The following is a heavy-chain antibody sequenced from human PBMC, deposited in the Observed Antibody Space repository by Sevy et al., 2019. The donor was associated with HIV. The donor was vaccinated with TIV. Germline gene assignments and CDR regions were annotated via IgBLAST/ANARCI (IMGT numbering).Heavy chain of an antibody. CDR3: AHWRWPLDGFDI. CDR1: GFTFSTYW. J-gene: IGHJ3*02. Sequence: GGSLRLSCAASGFTFSTYWMHWVRQAPGKGLVWVSRINSDGSTTSYADTVKGRFTISRDNGKNTLYLQMNSLRAEDTAVYYCAHWRWPLDGFDIWGQGTMVTVSS. D-gene: IGHD2-15*01. CDR2: INSDGSTT. V-gene: IGHV3-74*01.